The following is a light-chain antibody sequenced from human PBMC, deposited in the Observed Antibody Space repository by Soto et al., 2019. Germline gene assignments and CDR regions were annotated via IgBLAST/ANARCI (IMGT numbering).Light chain of an antibody. V-gene: IGKV3-20*01. CDR2: GAS. J-gene: IGKJ4*01. Sequence: EIVLTQSPGTLSLSPGERATLSCRASQSVSSNYLAWYQQKPGQAPRLLIYGASSRATGIPDRFSGSGSGKDFTLTISRLEPEDFAVYSCQQYDSSHLTFGGGTKVEIK. CDR3: QQYDSSHLT. CDR1: QSVSSNY.